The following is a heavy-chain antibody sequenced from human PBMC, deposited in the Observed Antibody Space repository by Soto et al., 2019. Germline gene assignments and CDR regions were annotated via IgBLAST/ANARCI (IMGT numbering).Heavy chain of an antibody. CDR1: GGTFSSYT. J-gene: IGHJ4*02. D-gene: IGHD4-17*01. V-gene: IGHV1-69*04. CDR3: ARDDGDYQSYYFDY. CDR2: IIPILGIA. Sequence: ASVKVSCKASGGTFSSYTISWVRQAPGQGLEWMGRIIPILGIANYAQKFQGRVTITADKSTSTAYMELSSLRSEDTAVYYCARDDGDYQSYYFDYWGQGTLVTVSS.